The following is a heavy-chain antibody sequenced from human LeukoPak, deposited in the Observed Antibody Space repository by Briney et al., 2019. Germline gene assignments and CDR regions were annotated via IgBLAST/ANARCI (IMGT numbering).Heavy chain of an antibody. CDR3: ASRGWPTAFDY. V-gene: IGHV3-23*01. D-gene: IGHD5-24*01. Sequence: AGSLRLSCAASGFTFTSYAMSWVRQAPGKGLEWVSAISGGDGSTYYAGSVKGRFTISRDNSKNTLYLQMNSLRAEDTAVYYCASRGWPTAFDYWGQGTLVTVSS. CDR1: GFTFTSYA. CDR2: ISGGDGST. J-gene: IGHJ4*02.